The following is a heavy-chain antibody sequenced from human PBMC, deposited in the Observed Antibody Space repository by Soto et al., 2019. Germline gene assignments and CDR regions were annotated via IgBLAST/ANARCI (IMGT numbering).Heavy chain of an antibody. CDR1: GGSISSSNR. J-gene: IGHJ4*02. Sequence: QVQLQESGPGLVEPSGTLSLTCAVSGGSISSSNRWSWVRQPPGKGTEWSGEIYHSGRANYNPSLKSRVTISVDKTKNQFSLKLSSVTAADTAVYYCARDRVGSSGWPYFDYWGQGTLVTVSS. V-gene: IGHV4-4*02. D-gene: IGHD6-19*01. CDR3: ARDRVGSSGWPYFDY. CDR2: IYHSGRA.